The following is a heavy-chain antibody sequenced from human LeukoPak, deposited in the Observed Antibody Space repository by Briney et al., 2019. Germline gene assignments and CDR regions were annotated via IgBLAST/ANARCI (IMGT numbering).Heavy chain of an antibody. D-gene: IGHD2-15*01. V-gene: IGHV1-24*01. Sequence: ASVKVSCKVSGYTLTELSMHWVRQAPGKGLEWMGGSDPEDGETIYAQKFQGRVTMTEDTSTDTAYMELSSLRSEDTAVYYCATSIVWPAAEYFQHWGQGTLVTVSS. J-gene: IGHJ1*01. CDR2: SDPEDGET. CDR1: GYTLTELS. CDR3: ATSIVWPAAEYFQH.